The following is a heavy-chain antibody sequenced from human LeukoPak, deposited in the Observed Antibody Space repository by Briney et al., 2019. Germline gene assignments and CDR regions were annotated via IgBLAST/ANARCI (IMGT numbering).Heavy chain of an antibody. D-gene: IGHD2-15*01. CDR1: GGSISSRSHY. V-gene: IGHV4-39*01. J-gene: IGHJ4*02. CDR3: ARLVVAAISESDY. Sequence: PSETLSLTCSVSGGSISSRSHYWGWIRQPPGKGLGWIGSVYYSGTTYYNPSLKSQVTISVDTSKNQFSLKVTSVTAADTAVYYCARLVVAAISESDYWGQGALVTVFS. CDR2: VYYSGTT.